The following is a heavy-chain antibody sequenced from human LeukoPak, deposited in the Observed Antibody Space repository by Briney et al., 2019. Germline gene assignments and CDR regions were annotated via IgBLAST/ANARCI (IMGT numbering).Heavy chain of an antibody. CDR2: ISYDGGNT. D-gene: IGHD3-10*01. V-gene: IGHV3-30*18. CDR1: GFTFSSHG. Sequence: GGSLRLSCAASGFTFSSHGMHWVRQAPGKGLEWVAVISYDGGNTYYADSVKGRFTISRDNSKNTLYLQMNSLRAEDTAVYYCAKTKVRGSGSYYRNYYFDYWGQGTLVTVSS. CDR3: AKTKVRGSGSYYRNYYFDY. J-gene: IGHJ4*02.